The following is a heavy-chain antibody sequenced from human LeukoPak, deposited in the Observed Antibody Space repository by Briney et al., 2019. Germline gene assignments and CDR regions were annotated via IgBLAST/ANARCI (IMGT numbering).Heavy chain of an antibody. CDR2: ISGSGGGT. Sequence: GGSQRLSCAASGFTFSSYAISWVRQAPGKGLEWVSAISGSGGGTYYADPVKGRFTISRDNSKSTLYLQMNSLRAEDTAVYYCAKNLRYCSGGSCYSEYFDNWGQGTLVTVSS. CDR3: AKNLRYCSGGSCYSEYFDN. J-gene: IGHJ4*02. V-gene: IGHV3-23*01. CDR1: GFTFSSYA. D-gene: IGHD2-15*01.